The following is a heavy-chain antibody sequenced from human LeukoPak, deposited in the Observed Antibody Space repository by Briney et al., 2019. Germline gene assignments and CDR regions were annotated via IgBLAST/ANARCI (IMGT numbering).Heavy chain of an antibody. CDR2: IKSKTDGGTT. CDR3: TTGPDYYDSSGYPDFDY. D-gene: IGHD3-22*01. Sequence: GGFLRLSCAASGFTFSNAWMSWVRQAPGKGLEWVGRIKSKTDGGTTDYAAPVKGRFTISRDDSKNTLYLQMNSLKTEDTAVYYCTTGPDYYDSSGYPDFDYWGQGTLVTVSS. V-gene: IGHV3-15*01. CDR1: GFTFSNAW. J-gene: IGHJ4*02.